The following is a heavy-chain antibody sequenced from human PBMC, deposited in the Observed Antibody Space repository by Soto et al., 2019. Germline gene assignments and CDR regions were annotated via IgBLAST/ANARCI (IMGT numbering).Heavy chain of an antibody. CDR3: AASSSSGKGPGQTNY. CDR1: GGTFSSYT. J-gene: IGHJ4*02. CDR2: IIPILGIA. D-gene: IGHD6-6*01. V-gene: IGHV1-69*02. Sequence: QVQLVQSGAEVKKPGSSVKVSCKASGGTFSSYTISWVRQAPGQGLEWMGRIIPILGIANYAQKFQGRVTITADKSTSTAYMELSSLRSEDTAVYYCAASSSSGKGPGQTNYWGQGTLVTVSS.